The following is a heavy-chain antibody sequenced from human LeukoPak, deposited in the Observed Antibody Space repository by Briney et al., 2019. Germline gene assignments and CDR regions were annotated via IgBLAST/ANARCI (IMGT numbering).Heavy chain of an antibody. CDR2: IYTGGIT. D-gene: IGHD1-7*01. CDR1: GFIVSSTY. CDR3: ARDWELSRDY. V-gene: IGHV3-66*02. Sequence: GGSLRLSCAASGFIVSSTYMSWVRQAPGKGLEWVSVIYTGGITYYADSVKGRFTISRDDSKNTVYLEMNSLRAEDTAVYYCARDWELSRDYWGQGTLVTVSS. J-gene: IGHJ4*02.